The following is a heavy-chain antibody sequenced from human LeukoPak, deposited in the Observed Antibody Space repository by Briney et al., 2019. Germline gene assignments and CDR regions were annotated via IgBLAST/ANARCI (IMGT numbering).Heavy chain of an antibody. Sequence: GESLRLSCAASGFTFSSYSMNWVRQAPGKGLEWVSSISSSSSYIYYADSVKGRFTISRDNAKNSLYLQMNSLRAEDTTVYYCASHDSSGYYGYWGQGTLVTVSS. CDR1: GFTFSSYS. CDR2: ISSSSSYI. V-gene: IGHV3-21*01. CDR3: ASHDSSGYYGY. J-gene: IGHJ4*02. D-gene: IGHD3-22*01.